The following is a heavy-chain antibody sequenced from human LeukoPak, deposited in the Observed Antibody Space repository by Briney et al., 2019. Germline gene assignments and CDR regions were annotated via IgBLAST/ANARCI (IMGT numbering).Heavy chain of an antibody. J-gene: IGHJ3*02. CDR1: GFTVSSNY. V-gene: IGHV3-66*03. Sequence: GGSLRLSCAASGFTVSSNYMSWVRQAPGKGLEWVSVIYSCGSTYYADSVKGRFTISRDNSKNTLYLQMNSLRAEDTAVYYSARGDCSGGSCYPRGCAFDIWGQGTMVTVSS. CDR3: ARGDCSGGSCYPRGCAFDI. CDR2: IYSCGST. D-gene: IGHD2-15*01.